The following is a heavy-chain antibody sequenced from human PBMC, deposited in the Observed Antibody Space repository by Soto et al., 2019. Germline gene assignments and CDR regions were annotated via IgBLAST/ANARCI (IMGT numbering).Heavy chain of an antibody. J-gene: IGHJ4*02. Sequence: GGSLRLSCAASGFTFSSYAMSWVRQAPGKGLEWVSAITSSGGSYYADSVKGRFTVSRDNSKNTLSLQINSLRAEDTALYYCAREKAASGVGAFDYWGQGTLVTVSS. D-gene: IGHD6-13*01. CDR1: GFTFSSYA. V-gene: IGHV3-23*01. CDR3: AREKAASGVGAFDY. CDR2: ITSSGGS.